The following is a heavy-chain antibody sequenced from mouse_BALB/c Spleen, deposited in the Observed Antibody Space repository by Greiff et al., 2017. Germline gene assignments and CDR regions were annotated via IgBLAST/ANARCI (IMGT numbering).Heavy chain of an antibody. CDR1: GDSITSGY. J-gene: IGHJ3*01. CDR2: ISYSGST. Sequence: EVKLMESGPSLVKPSQTLSLTCSVTGDSITSGYWNWIRKFPGNKLEYMGYISYSGSTYYNPSLKSRISITRDTSKNQYYLQLNSVTTEDTATYYCASPGYGSSYGFAYWGQGTLVTVSA. V-gene: IGHV3-8*02. CDR3: ASPGYGSSYGFAY. D-gene: IGHD1-1*01.